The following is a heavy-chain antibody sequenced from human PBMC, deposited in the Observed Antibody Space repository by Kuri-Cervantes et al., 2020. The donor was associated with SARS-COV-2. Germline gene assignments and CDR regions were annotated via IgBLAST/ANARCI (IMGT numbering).Heavy chain of an antibody. Sequence: ETLSLTCAASGFTFSSYAMSWVRQAPGKWLVWVSRINSDGSSTSYADSVKGRFTISRDNAKNTLYLQMNSLRAEDTAVYYCARDRYTAYDWGQGTLVTVSS. CDR1: GFTFSSYA. J-gene: IGHJ4*02. D-gene: IGHD5-18*01. CDR2: INSDGSST. CDR3: ARDRYTAYD. V-gene: IGHV3-74*01.